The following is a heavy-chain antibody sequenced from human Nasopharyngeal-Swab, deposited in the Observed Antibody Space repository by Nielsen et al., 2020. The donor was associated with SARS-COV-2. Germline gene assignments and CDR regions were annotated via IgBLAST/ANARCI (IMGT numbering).Heavy chain of an antibody. CDR1: GGSFSGYY. J-gene: IGHJ6*02. Sequence: SETLSLTCAVYGGSFSGYYWSWIRQPPGKGLEWIGEINHSGSTNYNPSLKSRVTISVDTSKNQFSLKLSSVTAADTAVYYCARSPLLWFGEIPNSRARSYYYGMDVWGQGTTVTVSS. CDR3: ARSPLLWFGEIPNSRARSYYYGMDV. D-gene: IGHD3-10*01. CDR2: INHSGST. V-gene: IGHV4-34*01.